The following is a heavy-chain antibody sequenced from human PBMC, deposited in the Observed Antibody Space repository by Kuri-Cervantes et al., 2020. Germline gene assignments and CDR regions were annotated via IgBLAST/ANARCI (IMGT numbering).Heavy chain of an antibody. J-gene: IGHJ6*03. CDR2: INAGNGNT. CDR1: GYTFTGYY. Sequence: ASVKVSCKASGYTFTGYYMHWVRQAPGQRLEWMGWINAGNGNTKYSQKFQGRVTITRDTSASTAYMELSSLRSEDTAVYYCARVHLGYTFYYYYYMDVWGKGTTVTVSS. D-gene: IGHD2-15*01. V-gene: IGHV1-3*01. CDR3: ARVHLGYTFYYYYYMDV.